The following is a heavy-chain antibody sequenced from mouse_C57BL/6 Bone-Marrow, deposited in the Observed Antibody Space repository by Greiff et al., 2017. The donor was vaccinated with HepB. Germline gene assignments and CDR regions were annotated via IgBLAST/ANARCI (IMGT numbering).Heavy chain of an antibody. V-gene: IGHV7-1*01. D-gene: IGHD1-1*02. Sequence: EVQVVESGGGLVQSGRSLRLSCATSGFTFSDFYMEWVRQAPGKGLEWIAASRNKANDYTTEYSASVKGRFIVSRDTSQSILYLQMNALRAEDTAIYYCARDSLWGFAYWGQGTLVTVSA. CDR1: GFTFSDFY. J-gene: IGHJ3*01. CDR3: ARDSLWGFAY. CDR2: SRNKANDYTT.